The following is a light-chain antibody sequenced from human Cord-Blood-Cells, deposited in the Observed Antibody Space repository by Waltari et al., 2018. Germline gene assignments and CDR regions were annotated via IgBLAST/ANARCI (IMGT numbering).Light chain of an antibody. V-gene: IGLV4-69*01. CDR2: LNSDGSH. Sequence: QLVLTQSPSASASLGASVKLTCTLSSGHSSYAIAWHQQQPEKGPRYFMKLNSDGSHSKGDVIPDRFSVSSSGAERYLTISSLQSEDEADYYCQTWGTGIQVFGGGTKLTVL. J-gene: IGLJ2*01. CDR3: QTWGTGIQV. CDR1: SGHSSYA.